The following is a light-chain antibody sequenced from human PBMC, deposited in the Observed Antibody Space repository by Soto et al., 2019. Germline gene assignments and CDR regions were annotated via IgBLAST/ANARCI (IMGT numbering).Light chain of an antibody. V-gene: IGLV1-47*02. Sequence: QSVVTQPPSASGTPGQTITISCSGSNSNIGRNYVYWYQQLPGTAPKLLIYNYNLRPSGVVDRFSGSRSGTSASLAISGLRSEDEADYFCCSSAPESTYVFGTGTKLTVL. CDR1: NSNIGRNY. J-gene: IGLJ1*01. CDR3: CSSAPESTYV. CDR2: NYN.